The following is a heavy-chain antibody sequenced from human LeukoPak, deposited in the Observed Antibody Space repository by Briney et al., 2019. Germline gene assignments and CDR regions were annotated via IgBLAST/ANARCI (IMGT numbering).Heavy chain of an antibody. CDR2: ISGSGGST. V-gene: IGHV3-23*01. D-gene: IGHD3-3*01. CDR1: GFTFSSYA. J-gene: IGHJ4*02. Sequence: PGGSLRLSCGASGFTFSSYAMSWVRQAPGKGLEWVSAISGSGGSTYYADSVKGRFTISRDNSKNTLYLQMNSLRAEDTAVYYCAKTVDYDFWSGYLDYWGQGTLVTVSS. CDR3: AKTVDYDFWSGYLDY.